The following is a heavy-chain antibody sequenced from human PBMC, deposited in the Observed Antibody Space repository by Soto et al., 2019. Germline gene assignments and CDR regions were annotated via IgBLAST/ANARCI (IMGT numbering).Heavy chain of an antibody. D-gene: IGHD4-4*01. CDR2: IIPIFGTA. CDR1: GGTFSSYA. CDR3: ARSTYSKSSYYYSYGMDV. J-gene: IGHJ6*02. Sequence: QVQLVQSGAEVKKPGSSVKVSCKASGGTFSSYAISWVRQAPGQGLEWMGGIIPIFGTANYAQKFQGRVTITADXXTXTVXMEHSSLRSEDTAVYYGARSTYSKSSYYYSYGMDVWGQGTTVTVSS. V-gene: IGHV1-69*12.